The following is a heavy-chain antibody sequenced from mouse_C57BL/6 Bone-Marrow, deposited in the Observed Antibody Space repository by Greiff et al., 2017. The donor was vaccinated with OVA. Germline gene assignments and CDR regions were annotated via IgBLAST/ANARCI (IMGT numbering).Heavy chain of an antibody. V-gene: IGHV10-1*01. CDR3: VRPFHGYDWFAY. CDR1: GFSFNTYA. J-gene: IGHJ3*01. D-gene: IGHD2-2*01. CDR2: IRSKSNNYAT. Sequence: EVMLVESGGGLVQPKGSLKLSCAASGFSFNTYAMNWVRQAPGKGLEWVARIRSKSNNYATYYADSVKDRFTISRDDSESMLYLQMNNLKTEDTAMYYCVRPFHGYDWFAYWGQGTLVTVSA.